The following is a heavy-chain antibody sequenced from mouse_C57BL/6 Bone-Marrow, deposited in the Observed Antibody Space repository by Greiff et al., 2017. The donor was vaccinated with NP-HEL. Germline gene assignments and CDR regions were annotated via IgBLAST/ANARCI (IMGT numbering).Heavy chain of an antibody. CDR3: ARGYYYGPQLRGYFDY. CDR2: FHPYNDDT. D-gene: IGHD1-1*01. V-gene: IGHV1-47*01. CDR1: GYTFTTYP. Sequence: QVQLQQSGAELVKPGASVKMSCKASGYTFTTYPIEWMKQNHGKSLEWIGNFHPYNDDTKYNEKFKGKATLTVEKSSSTVYLELSRLTSDDSAVYYCARGYYYGPQLRGYFDYWGQGTTLTVSS. J-gene: IGHJ2*01.